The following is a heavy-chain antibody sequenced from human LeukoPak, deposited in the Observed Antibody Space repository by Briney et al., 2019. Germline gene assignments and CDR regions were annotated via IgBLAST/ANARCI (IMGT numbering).Heavy chain of an antibody. Sequence: GESLKISCKGSGYSFTTYWIAWVRQMPGKGLEWMGIINPGDSNTKYSPSVQGQVTISVDKSIGTAYLQWNNLKASDTAIYYCARKNRTPLRNNWFDCWGQGTLVTVSS. J-gene: IGHJ5*01. CDR1: GYSFTTYW. V-gene: IGHV5-51*01. CDR3: ARKNRTPLRNNWFDC. CDR2: INPGDSNT. D-gene: IGHD1-1*01.